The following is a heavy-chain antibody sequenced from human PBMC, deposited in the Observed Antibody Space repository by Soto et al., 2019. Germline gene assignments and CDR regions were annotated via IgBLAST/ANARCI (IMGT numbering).Heavy chain of an antibody. Sequence: GESLNISCKCSGYSFTSYWISWVRQMPGKGLEWMGRIDPSDSYTNYSPSFQGHVTISADKSISTAYLQWSSLKASDTAMYYCARGGYYYDSSGYSHAFDIWGQGTMVTVS. V-gene: IGHV5-10-1*01. CDR2: IDPSDSYT. D-gene: IGHD3-22*01. J-gene: IGHJ3*02. CDR1: GYSFTSYW. CDR3: ARGGYYYDSSGYSHAFDI.